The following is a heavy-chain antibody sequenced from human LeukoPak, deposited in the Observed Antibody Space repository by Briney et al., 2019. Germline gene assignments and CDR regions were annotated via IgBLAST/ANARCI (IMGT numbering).Heavy chain of an antibody. CDR3: ARGAFKGELDY. V-gene: IGHV4-39*07. CDR2: IYYSGST. CDR1: GGSISSSSYY. Sequence: SETLSLTCTVSGGSISSSSYYWGWIRQPPGKGLEWIGSIYYSGSTYYNPSLKSRVTISVDTSKNQFSLKLSSVTAADTAVYYCARGAFKGELDYWGQGTLVTVSS. D-gene: IGHD3-16*01. J-gene: IGHJ4*02.